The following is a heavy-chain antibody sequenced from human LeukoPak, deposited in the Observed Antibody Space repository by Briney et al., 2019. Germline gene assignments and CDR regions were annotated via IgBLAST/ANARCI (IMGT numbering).Heavy chain of an antibody. Sequence: GGSLRLSCAASGFTFSSYAMSWVRQAPGKGLEWVAFIRYDGSNKYYADSVKGRFTISRDNSKNTLYLQMNSLKAEDTAVYYCAKGHYSNYPYYYYMDVWGKGTTVTVSS. V-gene: IGHV3-30*02. J-gene: IGHJ6*03. CDR2: IRYDGSNK. CDR1: GFTFSSYA. CDR3: AKGHYSNYPYYYYMDV. D-gene: IGHD4-11*01.